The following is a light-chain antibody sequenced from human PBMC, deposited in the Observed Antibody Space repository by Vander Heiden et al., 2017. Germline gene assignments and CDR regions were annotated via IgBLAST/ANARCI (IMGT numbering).Light chain of an antibody. J-gene: IGLJ3*02. Sequence: SYDLTQPPPVSVSPGQTATIACSGDELGDKYVSWYQQRPGQSPVLVMYQRDKRPSGIPERFSGSISGNTATLAIIGTQAVDEAAYYCQAWDSRSVAFGGGTQLTVL. CDR3: QAWDSRSVA. V-gene: IGLV3-1*01. CDR1: ELGDKY. CDR2: QRD.